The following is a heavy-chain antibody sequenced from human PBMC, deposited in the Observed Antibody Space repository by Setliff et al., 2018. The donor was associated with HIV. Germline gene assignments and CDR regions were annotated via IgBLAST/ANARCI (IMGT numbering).Heavy chain of an antibody. CDR2: IYTGRGT. D-gene: IGHD6-13*01. Sequence: KPSETLSLTCTVSGGSISGYHWNWLRQTPGKGLEWIGYIYTGRGTNYNHSLRTRVIISVDTSNQFSLKLSSVTAADAAVYYCARSPSYRSSWEYYFDYWGQGILVTVSS. CDR1: GGSISGYH. J-gene: IGHJ4*02. V-gene: IGHV4-4*09. CDR3: ARSPSYRSSWEYYFDY.